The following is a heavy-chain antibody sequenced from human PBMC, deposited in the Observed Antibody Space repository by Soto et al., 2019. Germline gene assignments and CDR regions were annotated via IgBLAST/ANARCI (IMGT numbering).Heavy chain of an antibody. V-gene: IGHV3-30*18. J-gene: IGHJ5*02. CDR1: GFTFSNSA. D-gene: IGHD3-3*01. Sequence: VGSLRLSCAASGFTFSNSAMVWVRQAPGKGLEWVALISYDGSYRYYADSVKGRFTISRDNSKNILYLQMNSLRADDTAVYYCAKDPDDDLKWFDHCGQGTLVTVS. CDR3: AKDPDDDLKWFDH. CDR2: ISYDGSYR.